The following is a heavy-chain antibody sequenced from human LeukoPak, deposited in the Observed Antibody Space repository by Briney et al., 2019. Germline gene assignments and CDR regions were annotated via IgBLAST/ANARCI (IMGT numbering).Heavy chain of an antibody. CDR1: GGSFSGYY. D-gene: IGHD6-19*01. CDR2: INHSGST. J-gene: IGHJ4*02. CDR3: ARSSIAVAGNYFDY. Sequence: SETLSLTCAVYGGSFSGYYWSWIRQPPGKGLEWIGEINHSGSTNYNPSLKSRVTISVDTSKNQFPLKLSSVTAADTAVYYCARSSIAVAGNYFDYWGQGTLVTVSS. V-gene: IGHV4-34*01.